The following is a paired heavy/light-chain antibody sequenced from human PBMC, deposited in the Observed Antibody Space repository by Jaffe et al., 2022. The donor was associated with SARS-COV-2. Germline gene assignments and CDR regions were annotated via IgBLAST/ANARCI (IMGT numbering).Heavy chain of an antibody. J-gene: IGHJ5*02. D-gene: IGHD3-3*01. V-gene: IGHV3-11*01. CDR1: GFTFSDYY. CDR3: ARDFRSDDFWFSVDNWFDP. CDR2: ISSSGSTI. Sequence: QVQLVESGGGLVKPGGSLRLSCAASGFTFSDYYMSWIRQAPGKGLEWVSYISSSGSTIYYADSVKGRFTISRDNAKNSLYLQMNSLRAEDTAVYYCARDFRSDDFWFSVDNWFDPWGQGTLVTVSS.
Light chain of an antibody. CDR1: QSVSSY. Sequence: EIVLTQSPATLSLSPGERATLSCRASQSVSSYLAWYQQKPGQAPRLLIYDASNRATGIPARFSGSGSGTDFTLTISSLEPEDFAVYYCQQRSNWPQTFGQGTKVEIK. J-gene: IGKJ1*01. V-gene: IGKV3-11*01. CDR3: QQRSNWPQT. CDR2: DAS.